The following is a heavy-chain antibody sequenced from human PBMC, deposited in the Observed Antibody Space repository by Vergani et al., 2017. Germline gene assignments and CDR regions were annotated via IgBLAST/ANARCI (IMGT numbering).Heavy chain of an antibody. CDR2: INPNSGGT. D-gene: IGHD2-2*01. Sequence: QVQLVQSGAEVKKPGASVKVSCKASGYTFTGYYMHWVRQAPGQGLEWMGWINPNSGGTNYAQKFQGRVTITADKSTSTAYMELSSLRSEDTAVYYCAIRLYCSSTSCTYYYYMDVWGKGTTVTVSS. J-gene: IGHJ6*03. CDR1: GYTFTGYY. CDR3: AIRLYCSSTSCTYYYYMDV. V-gene: IGHV1-2*02.